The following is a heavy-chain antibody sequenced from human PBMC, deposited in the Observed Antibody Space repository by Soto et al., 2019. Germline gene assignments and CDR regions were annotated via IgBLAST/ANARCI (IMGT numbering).Heavy chain of an antibody. CDR2: IYYSGST. D-gene: IGHD2-15*01. CDR1: GGSTSSYY. Sequence: ETLSLTCTVSGGSTSSYYWSWIRQPPGKGLEWIGYIYYSGSTNYNPSLKSRVTISVDTSKNQFSLKLSSVTAADTAVYYCARDYVAGFDYWGQGTLVTVSS. V-gene: IGHV4-59*01. J-gene: IGHJ4*02. CDR3: ARDYVAGFDY.